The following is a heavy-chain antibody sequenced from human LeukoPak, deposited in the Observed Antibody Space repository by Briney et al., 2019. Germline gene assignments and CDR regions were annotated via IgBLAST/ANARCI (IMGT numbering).Heavy chain of an antibody. V-gene: IGHV1-18*01. CDR1: GYTFSSYG. D-gene: IGHD6-19*01. CDR2: ISAYSGNT. J-gene: IGHJ4*02. CDR3: ARVLPRIAVAGTDY. Sequence: ASVKVSCKASGYTFSSYGISWVRQAPGQGLEWMGWISAYSGNTNYAQNLQVRVTMTTDTSTSTAYMELRSLRSDDTAVYYCARVLPRIAVAGTDYWGQGTLVTVSS.